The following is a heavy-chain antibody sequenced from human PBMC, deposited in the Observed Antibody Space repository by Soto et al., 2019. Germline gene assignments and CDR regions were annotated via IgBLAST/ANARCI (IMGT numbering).Heavy chain of an antibody. CDR1: GYSFTTYG. J-gene: IGHJ4*02. V-gene: IGHV1-18*01. Sequence: VQLVQSPAEVKKSGASVKVSCQTSGYSFTTYGTSWVRQAPGQGLEWIGWISAYNGHTIYAHDFQDRVTLTTDTSTITAYMELRSLRYDDTAIYYCARGRGSSSWYEISHYFDTWGQGTLVTVSS. CDR3: ARGRGSSSWYEISHYFDT. CDR2: ISAYNGHT. D-gene: IGHD6-13*01.